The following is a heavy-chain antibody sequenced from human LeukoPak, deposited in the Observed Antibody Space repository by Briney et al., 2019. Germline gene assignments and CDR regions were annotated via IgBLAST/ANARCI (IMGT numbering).Heavy chain of an antibody. CDR2: ISGSGGST. CDR3: AKDRGRTWVQVAN. D-gene: IGHD2-15*01. CDR1: GFTFSSDA. V-gene: IGHV3-23*01. J-gene: IGHJ4*02. Sequence: GGSLRLSCISTGFTFSSDAMGWVRQAPGKGLEWVSGISGSGGSTYYADSVKGRFTISRDNSKNTLYLQMNSLRVEDTAVYYCAKDRGRTWVQVANWGQGTLVTVSS.